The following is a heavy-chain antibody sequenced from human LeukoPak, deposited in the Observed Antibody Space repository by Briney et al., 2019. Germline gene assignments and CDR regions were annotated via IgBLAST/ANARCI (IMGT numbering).Heavy chain of an antibody. CDR1: GGSISSGGYY. V-gene: IGHV4-31*03. CDR3: ARGGDYEIDY. D-gene: IGHD4-17*01. CDR2: IYYSGST. Sequence: PSETLSLTCTVSGGSISSGGYYWSWIRQHPGKGLEWIGYIYYSGSTYYNPSLKSRITISVDTSKKQFSLKLSSVTAADTAVYYCARGGDYEIDYWGQGSLVTVSS. J-gene: IGHJ4*02.